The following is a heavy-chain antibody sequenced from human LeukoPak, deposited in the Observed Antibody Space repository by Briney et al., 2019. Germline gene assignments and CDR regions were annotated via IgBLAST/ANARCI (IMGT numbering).Heavy chain of an antibody. CDR3: ARGRSSSSYSYFDY. D-gene: IGHD6-6*01. J-gene: IGHJ4*02. V-gene: IGHV1-8*01. CDR1: GYTFTSYD. CDR2: MNPNSGNT. Sequence: AASVKVSCKASGYTFTSYDINWVRQATGQGREWMGWMNPNSGNTGYAQKFQGRVTMTRNTSISTAYMELSRLRSEDTAVYYCARGRSSSSYSYFDYWGQGTLVTVSS.